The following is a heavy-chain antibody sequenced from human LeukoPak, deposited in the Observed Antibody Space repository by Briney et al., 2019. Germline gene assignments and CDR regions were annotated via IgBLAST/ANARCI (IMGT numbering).Heavy chain of an antibody. V-gene: IGHV3-49*04. CDR2: IRSKAYGGTT. J-gene: IGHJ3*02. CDR1: GFTFGDYA. Sequence: GGSLILSCTASGFTFGDYAMSWVRQAPGKGLEGVGFIRSKAYGGTTEYAASVEGRFTISRDDSKSIAYLQMNSLKTEDTAVYYCTGVNSGWYGSAFDIWGQGTMVTVSS. D-gene: IGHD6-19*01. CDR3: TGVNSGWYGSAFDI.